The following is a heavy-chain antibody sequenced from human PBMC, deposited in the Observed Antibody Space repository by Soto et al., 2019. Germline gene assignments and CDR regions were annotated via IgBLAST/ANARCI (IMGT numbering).Heavy chain of an antibody. CDR3: VSFEALGS. CDR1: GFIFSDYW. V-gene: IGHV3-7*01. CDR2: IKEDGSRK. J-gene: IGHJ4*02. Sequence: EVQLVESGGGLVQPGGSLRLSCAASGFIFSDYWMAWVRQAPGKGLEWVANIKEDGSRKYYMESAKGRITISRDNAKNSLCMQMNSLTVEETAVYYCVSFEALGSWGKEPLVTVSS.